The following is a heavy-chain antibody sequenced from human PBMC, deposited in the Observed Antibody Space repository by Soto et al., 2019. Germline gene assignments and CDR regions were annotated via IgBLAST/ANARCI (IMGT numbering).Heavy chain of an antibody. V-gene: IGHV3-30-3*01. CDR2: ISYDGNTQ. CDR3: AKVSRPSRISTPDFDY. J-gene: IGHJ4*02. CDR1: GFTLSSYS. Sequence: GGSLRLSCAASGFTLSSYSIHWVRQAPGKGLDWVTVISYDGNTQFYGDSVKGRIIVSRDNSRNNLYLQMNNLRAEDTAVYYCAKVSRPSRISTPDFDYWGQGT.